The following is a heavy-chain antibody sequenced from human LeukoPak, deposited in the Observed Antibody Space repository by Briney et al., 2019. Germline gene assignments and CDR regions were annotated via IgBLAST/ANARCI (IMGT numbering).Heavy chain of an antibody. D-gene: IGHD3-16*02. V-gene: IGHV3-7*01. Sequence: GGSQRLSCAASGFTFSSYWMSWVRQAPGKGLEWVANIRQDGSEKYYVDSVKGRFTISRDNAKNSLYLQMNSLRAEDTAVYYCARALDDCVWGSYRYYYDYWGQGTLVTVSS. CDR3: ARALDDCVWGSYRYYYDY. CDR2: IRQDGSEK. CDR1: GFTFSSYW. J-gene: IGHJ4*02.